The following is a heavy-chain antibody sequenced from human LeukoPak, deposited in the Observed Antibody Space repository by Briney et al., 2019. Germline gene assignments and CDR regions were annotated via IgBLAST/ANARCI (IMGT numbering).Heavy chain of an antibody. D-gene: IGHD3-3*01. CDR1: GYTFTSYD. V-gene: IGHV1-8*01. J-gene: IGHJ4*02. Sequence: ATVKVSCKASGYTFTSYDINWVRQATGQGLEWMGWMNPNSGNTGYAQKFQGRVTMTRNTSISTAYMELSSLRSEDTAVYYCARAYDFWSGSCGYWGQGTLVTVSS. CDR2: MNPNSGNT. CDR3: ARAYDFWSGSCGY.